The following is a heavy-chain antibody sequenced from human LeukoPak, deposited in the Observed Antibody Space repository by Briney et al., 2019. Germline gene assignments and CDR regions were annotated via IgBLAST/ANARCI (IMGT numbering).Heavy chain of an antibody. V-gene: IGHV3-23*01. Sequence: GGSLRLSCAASGFTFSNYGLSWVRRAPGKWLEWVSGITGSGGSTYYADSVKGRFTISRDNSKNTLYLQMNSLRAEDTAVYYCAKDQVRGDWDYWGQGTLVTVSS. CDR1: GFTFSNYG. CDR2: ITGSGGST. D-gene: IGHD2-21*02. J-gene: IGHJ4*02. CDR3: AKDQVRGDWDY.